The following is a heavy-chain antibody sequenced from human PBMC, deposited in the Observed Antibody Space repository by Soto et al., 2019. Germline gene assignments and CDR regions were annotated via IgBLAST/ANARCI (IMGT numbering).Heavy chain of an antibody. J-gene: IGHJ6*04. D-gene: IGHD4-17*01. Sequence: SETLSLTCTVSGGSISSYYWSWIRQPPGKGLEWIGYIYYSGSTNYNPSLKSRVTISVDTSKNQFSLKLSSVTAADTAVYYCARLHYGDYESYYYYGMDVWGKGTTVTVSS. CDR1: GGSISSYY. V-gene: IGHV4-59*08. CDR2: IYYSGST. CDR3: ARLHYGDYESYYYYGMDV.